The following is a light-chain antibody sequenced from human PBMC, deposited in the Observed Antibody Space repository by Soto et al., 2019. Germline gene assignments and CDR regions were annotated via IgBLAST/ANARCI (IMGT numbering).Light chain of an antibody. V-gene: IGLV2-23*01. J-gene: IGLJ1*01. CDR1: SSDIGTYNL. Sequence: QSVLTQPASVSGSPGQSITISCTGTSSDIGTYNLVSWYQHYPGKAPKLMIYEGIKRPSGVSNRFSGSKSGNTAFLTISGHQAEDEADYYCCSYAGSGTDNYVFGSGTKVT. CDR2: EGI. CDR3: CSYAGSGTDNYV.